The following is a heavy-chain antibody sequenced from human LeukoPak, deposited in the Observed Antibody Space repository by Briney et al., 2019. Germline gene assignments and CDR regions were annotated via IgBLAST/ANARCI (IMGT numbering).Heavy chain of an antibody. Sequence: GGSLRLSCAASGFTFSDYYMSWIRQAPGKGLEWVSYISSSSSYTNYADSVKGRFTISRDNAKNSLYLQMSSLRAEDTAVYYCARDSPPDCSSTSCAPLSDNWGQGTLVTVSS. V-gene: IGHV3-11*05. CDR3: ARDSPPDCSSTSCAPLSDN. CDR2: ISSSSSYT. J-gene: IGHJ4*02. CDR1: GFTFSDYY. D-gene: IGHD2-2*01.